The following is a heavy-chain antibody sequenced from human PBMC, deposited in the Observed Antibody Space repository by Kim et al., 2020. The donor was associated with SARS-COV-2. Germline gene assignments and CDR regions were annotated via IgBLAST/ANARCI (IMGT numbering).Heavy chain of an antibody. J-gene: IGHJ4*02. CDR1: GGSFSGYY. CDR3: ARESPTPYSAYYFDY. CDR2: INHSGST. V-gene: IGHV4-34*01. D-gene: IGHD5-12*01. Sequence: SETLSLTCAVYGGSFSGYYWSWIRQPPGKGLEWIGEINHSGSTNYNPSLKSRVTISVDTSKNQFSLKLSSVTAADTAVYYCARESPTPYSAYYFDYWGQGTLVTVSS.